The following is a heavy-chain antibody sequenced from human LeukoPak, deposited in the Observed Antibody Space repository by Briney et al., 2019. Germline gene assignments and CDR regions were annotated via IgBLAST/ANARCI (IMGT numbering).Heavy chain of an antibody. CDR1: GYTLTELS. CDR2: INPNSGGT. J-gene: IGHJ3*02. Sequence: ASVKVSCKVSGYTLTELSMHWVRQAPGQGLEWMGWINPNSGGTNYAQKFQGRVTMTRDTSISTAYMELSRLRSDDTAVYYCARGVYDFWSGYRYDAFDIWGQGTMVTVSS. CDR3: ARGVYDFWSGYRYDAFDI. D-gene: IGHD3-3*01. V-gene: IGHV1-2*02.